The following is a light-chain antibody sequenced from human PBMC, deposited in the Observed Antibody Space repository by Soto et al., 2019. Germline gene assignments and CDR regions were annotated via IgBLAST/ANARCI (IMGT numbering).Light chain of an antibody. J-gene: IGKJ1*01. CDR2: AAS. V-gene: IGKV1-5*01. CDR1: QSVTYW. Sequence: DIQMTQSPSTLSASVGDRVTITCRASQSVTYWLAWYQQKPGKAPKLLIYAASSLESGVPSRFSGSGSETEFTLTIGSLQPEDSATYYCQQYKSYSQTFGQGTKVDI. CDR3: QQYKSYSQT.